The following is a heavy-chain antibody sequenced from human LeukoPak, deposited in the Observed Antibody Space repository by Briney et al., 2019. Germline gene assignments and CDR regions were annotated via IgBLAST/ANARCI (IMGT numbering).Heavy chain of an antibody. CDR1: GYTFTSYY. D-gene: IGHD2-2*01. V-gene: IGHV1-46*01. CDR2: INPSGGST. CDR3: AREGGYCSSTSCPGPPFDP. Sequence: ASVKVSFKASGYTFTSYYMHWVRQAPGQGLEWMGIINPSGGSTSYAQKFQGRVTMTRDMSTSTVYMELSSLRSEDTAVYYCAREGGYCSSTSCPGPPFDPWGQGTLVTVSS. J-gene: IGHJ5*02.